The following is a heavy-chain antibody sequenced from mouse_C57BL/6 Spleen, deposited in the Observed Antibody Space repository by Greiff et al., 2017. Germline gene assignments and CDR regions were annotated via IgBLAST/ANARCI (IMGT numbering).Heavy chain of an antibody. V-gene: IGHV5-17*01. J-gene: IGHJ2*01. Sequence: EVKLLESGGGLVKPGGSLKLSCAASGFTFSDYGMHWVRQAPEKGLAWVAYISSGSITIYYADTVKGRFTISRDNAKNTLFLQMTSLRSEDTAMYYCARLGFSYWGQGTTLTVSS. D-gene: IGHD4-1*01. CDR2: ISSGSITI. CDR1: GFTFSDYG. CDR3: ARLGFSY.